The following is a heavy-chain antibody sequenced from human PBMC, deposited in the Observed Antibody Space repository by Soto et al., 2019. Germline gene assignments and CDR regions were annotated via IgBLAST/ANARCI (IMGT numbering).Heavy chain of an antibody. Sequence: DTLSLTCIVSGCSIISSSYYWGWIRQPPGKGLERIGSIYYSGSTYYNPSLKSRVTISVETSKNQFSLKLSSVTAADTAVFYCARNRARNWFDPWGQGTLVTVSS. D-gene: IGHD6-6*01. CDR3: ARNRARNWFDP. V-gene: IGHV4-39*01. CDR1: GCSIISSSYY. J-gene: IGHJ5*02. CDR2: IYYSGST.